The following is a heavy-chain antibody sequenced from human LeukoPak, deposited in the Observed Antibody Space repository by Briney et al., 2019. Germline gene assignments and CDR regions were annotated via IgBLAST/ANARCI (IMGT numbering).Heavy chain of an antibody. D-gene: IGHD6-13*01. J-gene: IGHJ4*02. CDR3: ARDLGIAAAGTNY. Sequence: GGSLRLSCAASGFTFSSYWMSWVRQAPGKGLEWVANIKQDGSEKYYVDSVKGRFTISRDNAKNSLYLQMNSLRAEDTAVYCCARDLGIAAAGTNYWGQGTLVTVSS. V-gene: IGHV3-7*01. CDR1: GFTFSSYW. CDR2: IKQDGSEK.